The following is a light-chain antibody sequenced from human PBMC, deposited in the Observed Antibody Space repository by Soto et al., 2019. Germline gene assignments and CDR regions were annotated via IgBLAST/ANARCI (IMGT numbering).Light chain of an antibody. CDR3: QQYNNWPRT. CDR2: GAS. CDR1: QSVSSN. J-gene: IGKJ1*01. V-gene: IGKV3-15*01. Sequence: EVVMTQSPATLSVSPWERATLSCRASQSVSSNLAWYQQKPGQAPRRLIYGASTRATGIPARFSGSGSGTEFTLTISSLQSEDFAVYYCQQYNNWPRTFGQRTKV.